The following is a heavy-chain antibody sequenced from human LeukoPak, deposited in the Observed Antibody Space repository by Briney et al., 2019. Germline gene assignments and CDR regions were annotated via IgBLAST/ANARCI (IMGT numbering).Heavy chain of an antibody. V-gene: IGHV4-34*01. CDR1: GGSFSGYY. Sequence: SETLSLTCAVYGGSFSGYYWSWIRQPPGKGLEWIGEINHSGSTNYNPSLKSRVTISVDTSKNQFSLTMSSVTAADTAVYYCARGLTIGYYYMDVWGKGTTVTVSS. J-gene: IGHJ6*03. CDR2: INHSGST. CDR3: ARGLTIGYYYMDV. D-gene: IGHD4-11*01.